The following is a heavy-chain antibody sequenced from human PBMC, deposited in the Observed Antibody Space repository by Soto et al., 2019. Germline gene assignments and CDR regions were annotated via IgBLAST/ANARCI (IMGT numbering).Heavy chain of an antibody. D-gene: IGHD6-13*01. CDR3: ARGSSNWAYYFDF. CDR1: GFTFSSYS. CDR2: ITSSGTTV. Sequence: TGGSLRLSCAASGFTFSSYSLNWVRQAPGKGLEWVSYITSSGTTVYYADSVRGRFTISRDNAKNSLYLQMNSLRDDDTAVYYCARGSSNWAYYFDFWGQGTLVSVSS. V-gene: IGHV3-48*02. J-gene: IGHJ4*02.